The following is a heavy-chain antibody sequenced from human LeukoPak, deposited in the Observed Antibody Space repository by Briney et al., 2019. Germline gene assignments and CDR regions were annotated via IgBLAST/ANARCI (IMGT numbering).Heavy chain of an antibody. CDR3: ARDMADCSGGSCRP. J-gene: IGHJ5*02. D-gene: IGHD2-15*01. CDR1: GYTFTGYY. V-gene: IGHV1-2*06. Sequence: GASVKVSCKASGYTFTGYYMHWVRQAPGQGLEWMGRINPDSGGTSYAQKFQGRVTMTRDTSISTAYMELSRLRSDDTAVYYCARDMADCSGGSCRPWGQGTLVTVSS. CDR2: INPDSGGT.